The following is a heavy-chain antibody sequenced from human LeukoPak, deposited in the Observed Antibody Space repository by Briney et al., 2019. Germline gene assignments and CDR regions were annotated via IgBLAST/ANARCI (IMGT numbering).Heavy chain of an antibody. CDR2: TYYRSTWYN. Sequence: SQTLSLTCAISGDSFSSNSVTWNWIRQSPSRGLEWLGRTYYRSTWYNDYAVSVRGRITANPDTSKNQFSLHLNSVTPEDTAVYYCARRLAQYDCFDPWGQGILVTVSS. J-gene: IGHJ5*02. CDR1: GDSFSSNSVT. CDR3: ARRLAQYDCFDP. V-gene: IGHV6-1*01. D-gene: IGHD3-9*01.